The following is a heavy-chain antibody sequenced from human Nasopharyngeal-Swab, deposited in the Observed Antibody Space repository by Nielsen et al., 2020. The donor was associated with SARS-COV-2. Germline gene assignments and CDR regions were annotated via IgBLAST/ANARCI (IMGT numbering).Heavy chain of an antibody. J-gene: IGHJ4*02. D-gene: IGHD6-6*01. Sequence: GESLKISCAASGFTFSSYAMSWVRQAPGTGLEWVSDISGSGGSTYYADSVKGRFTISRDNSKNPLYLQMNSLRAEDTAVYYCAKTLSRIAGPPNYFDYWGQATLVTVSS. CDR2: ISGSGGST. V-gene: IGHV3-23*01. CDR1: GFTFSSYA. CDR3: AKTLSRIAGPPNYFDY.